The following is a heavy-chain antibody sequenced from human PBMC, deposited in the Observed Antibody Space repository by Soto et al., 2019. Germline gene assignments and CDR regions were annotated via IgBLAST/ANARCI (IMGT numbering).Heavy chain of an antibody. Sequence: QVQLVQSGAEVKKPGASVTVSCKASGYTFTTYAMHWVRQAPGQRPEWMGWINTGNGDTTYLQSFQDRVTFTSDTSARTVYMELSSLRSEDTAVYYCVAVDYGDYWGQGTPVTVSS. CDR1: GYTFTTYA. D-gene: IGHD6-19*01. CDR2: INTGNGDT. V-gene: IGHV1-3*04. J-gene: IGHJ4*02. CDR3: VAVDYGDY.